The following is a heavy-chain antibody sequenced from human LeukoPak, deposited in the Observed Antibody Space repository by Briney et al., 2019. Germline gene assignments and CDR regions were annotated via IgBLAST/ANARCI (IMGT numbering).Heavy chain of an antibody. D-gene: IGHD6-6*01. Sequence: VASVKVSCKASGYTFTSYGISWVRQAPGQGLEWMGWISAYNGNTNYAQKFQGRVTMTRDTSTSTVYMELSSLRSEDTAVYYCARARPADRIAARARGWFDPWGQGTLVTVSS. CDR2: ISAYNGNT. J-gene: IGHJ5*02. V-gene: IGHV1-18*01. CDR1: GYTFTSYG. CDR3: ARARPADRIAARARGWFDP.